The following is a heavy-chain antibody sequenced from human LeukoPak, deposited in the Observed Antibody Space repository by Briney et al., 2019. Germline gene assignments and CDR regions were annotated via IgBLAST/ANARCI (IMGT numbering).Heavy chain of an antibody. J-gene: IGHJ4*02. CDR1: GFTFSDYY. D-gene: IGHD3-22*01. CDR2: ISSSGSTI. CDR3: ARGTGYYYDSSGYFDY. Sequence: GGSLRLSCAASGFTFSDYYMSWIRQAPGKGLEWVSYISSSGSTIYYADSVEGRFTISRDNAKNSLYLQMNSLRAEDTAVYYCARGTGYYYDSSGYFDYWGQGTLVTVSS. V-gene: IGHV3-11*01.